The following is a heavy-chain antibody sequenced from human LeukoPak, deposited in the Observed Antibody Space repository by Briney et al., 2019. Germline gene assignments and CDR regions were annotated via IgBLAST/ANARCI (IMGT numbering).Heavy chain of an antibody. CDR2: IDYSGST. J-gene: IGHJ6*02. Sequence: SETLSLTCAVYSGSISGYYWSWIRQSPGSGLEWIGQIDYSGSTNYNPSLKSRVTISVDTSKNQFSLKLTSVTAADTAVYFCALDISNYYFRGMNAWGQGTTVTVSS. D-gene: IGHD3-9*01. CDR1: SGSISGYY. CDR3: ALDISNYYFRGMNA. V-gene: IGHV4-34*01.